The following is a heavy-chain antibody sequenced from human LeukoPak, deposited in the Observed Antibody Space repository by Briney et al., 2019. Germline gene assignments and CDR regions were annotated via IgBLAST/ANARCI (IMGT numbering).Heavy chain of an antibody. CDR1: GGTFSSYA. CDR3: ARALDLDYYDSSGFDY. D-gene: IGHD3-22*01. Sequence: SVKVSCKASGGTFSSYAISWVRQAPGQGLEWMGGIIPIFGTANYAQKFQGRVTITTDESTSTAYMELSSLRSEDTAVHYCARALDLDYYDSSGFDYWGQGTLVTVSS. J-gene: IGHJ4*02. V-gene: IGHV1-69*05. CDR2: IIPIFGTA.